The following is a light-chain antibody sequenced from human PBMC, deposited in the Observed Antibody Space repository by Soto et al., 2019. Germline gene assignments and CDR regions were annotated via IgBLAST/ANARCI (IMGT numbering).Light chain of an antibody. V-gene: IGKV3-11*01. CDR2: DAS. CDR3: QHRDNWPYT. CDR1: QSVGSY. J-gene: IGKJ2*01. Sequence: EIVLTQSPATLSLSPGERATLSCRASQSVGSYLTWYQLKPGQAPRVLIYDASNRATGIPARFSGSGSGTDFTLIINSLEPEDSAVYYCQHRDNWPYTFGQGTKLEIK.